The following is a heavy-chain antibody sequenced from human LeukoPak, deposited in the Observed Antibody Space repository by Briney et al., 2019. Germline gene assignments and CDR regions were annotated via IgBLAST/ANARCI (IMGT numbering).Heavy chain of an antibody. J-gene: IGHJ4*02. V-gene: IGHV1-18*01. CDR1: GYTFTSYG. CDR3: ARVPLVVVPAAANY. Sequence: ASVKVSCKASGYTFTSYGISWVRQAPGQELEWMGWISAYNGNTNYAQKLQGRVTMTTDTSTSTAYMELRSLRSDDTAVYYCARVPLVVVPAAANYWGQGTLVTVSS. CDR2: ISAYNGNT. D-gene: IGHD2-2*01.